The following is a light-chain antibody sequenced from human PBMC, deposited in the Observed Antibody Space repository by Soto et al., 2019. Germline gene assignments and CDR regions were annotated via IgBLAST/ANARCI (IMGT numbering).Light chain of an antibody. Sequence: QAVVTQEPSLTVSPGGTVTHTCASSTGAVTSGYYPNWFQQKPGQAPRALIYSTNTKLSWTPARFSGSLLGGKAALTVSGVQPEDEAEYYCLLFYVDAWVFGGGTKLTVL. J-gene: IGLJ3*02. CDR2: STN. V-gene: IGLV7-43*01. CDR1: TGAVTSGYY. CDR3: LLFYVDAWV.